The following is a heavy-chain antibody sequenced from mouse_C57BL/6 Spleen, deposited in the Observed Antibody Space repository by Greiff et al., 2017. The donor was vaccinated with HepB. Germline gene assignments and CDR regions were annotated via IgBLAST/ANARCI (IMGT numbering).Heavy chain of an antibody. V-gene: IGHV1-52*01. Sequence: QVQLQQSGAELVRPGSSVKLSCKASGYTFTSYWMHWVKQRPIQGLEWIGNIDPSDSETHYNQKFKDKATLTVDKSSSTAYIQLSSLTSEDSAVYYCARGLRRNYFDYWGQGTTLTVSS. J-gene: IGHJ2*01. CDR2: IDPSDSET. CDR1: GYTFTSYW. D-gene: IGHD2-12*01. CDR3: ARGLRRNYFDY.